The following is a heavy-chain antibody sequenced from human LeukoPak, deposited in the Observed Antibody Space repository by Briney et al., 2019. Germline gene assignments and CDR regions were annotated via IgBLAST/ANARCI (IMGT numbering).Heavy chain of an antibody. CDR3: ARGSYCCSGGSCYSGYFDY. CDR2: ISAYNGNT. D-gene: IGHD2-15*01. Sequence: ASVKVSCKASGYTFTSYGISWVRQAPGQGLEWMGWISAYNGNTNYAQKLQGRVTMTTDTSTSTAYMELRSLRSDDTAVYYCARGSYCCSGGSCYSGYFDYWGQGTLVTVSS. V-gene: IGHV1-18*01. J-gene: IGHJ4*02. CDR1: GYTFTSYG.